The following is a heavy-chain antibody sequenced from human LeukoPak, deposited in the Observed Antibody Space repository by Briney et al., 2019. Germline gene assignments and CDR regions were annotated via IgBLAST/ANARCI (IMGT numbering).Heavy chain of an antibody. D-gene: IGHD3-3*01. CDR1: GGSFSGYY. CDR3: ARGPRITIFGVVITYLGY. J-gene: IGHJ4*02. CDR2: INYSGST. Sequence: SETLSLTCAVYGGSFSGYYWSWIRQPPGKGLEWIGEINYSGSTNYNPSLKSRVTISVDTSKNQFSLKLSSVTAADTAVYYCARGPRITIFGVVITYLGYWGQGTLVTVSS. V-gene: IGHV4-34*01.